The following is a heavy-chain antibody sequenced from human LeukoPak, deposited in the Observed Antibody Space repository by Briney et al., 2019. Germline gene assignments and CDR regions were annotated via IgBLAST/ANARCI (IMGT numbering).Heavy chain of an antibody. D-gene: IGHD2-2*01. J-gene: IGHJ4*02. V-gene: IGHV3-21*01. Sequence: GGSLRLSCAASGFTFCSYSMNWVRQAPGKGLEWVSSISSSSSYIYYADSVKGRFTISRDNAKNSLYLQMNSLRAEDTAVYYCTKGPIYCSSTSCPPDYWGQGTLVTVSS. CDR2: ISSSSSYI. CDR1: GFTFCSYS. CDR3: TKGPIYCSSTSCPPDY.